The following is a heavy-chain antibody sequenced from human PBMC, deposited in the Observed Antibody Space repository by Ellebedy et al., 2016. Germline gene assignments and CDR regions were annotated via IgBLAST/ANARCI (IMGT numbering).Heavy chain of an antibody. CDR3: ATYINPRFDY. Sequence: GESLKISCAASGFALSTYAMSWVRRAPGKGLEWVSSIDRSDGSTFYIDSAKGRFTISKDDSRNMLYLQMNSLRVEDTAVYFCATYINPRFDYWGQGSLVIVSS. J-gene: IGHJ4*02. CDR2: IDRSDGST. CDR1: GFALSTYA. D-gene: IGHD2-15*01. V-gene: IGHV3-23*01.